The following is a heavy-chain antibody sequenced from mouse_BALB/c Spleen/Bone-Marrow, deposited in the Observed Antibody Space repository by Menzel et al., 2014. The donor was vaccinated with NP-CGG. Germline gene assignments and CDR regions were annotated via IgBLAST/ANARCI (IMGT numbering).Heavy chain of an antibody. CDR1: GYAFTNYF. CDR3: IRELVRGFGY. V-gene: IGHV1-54*01. J-gene: IGHJ3*01. D-gene: IGHD2-14*01. Sequence: VQVVESGAELVRPGTPVKVSCKASGYAFTNYFMEWVKQRPGQGLEWIGVINPGSGGANYNEKFKGKAILTADKSSSTAYMQLSSLTSDDSAVYFCIRELVRGFGYWGQGTLVTVSA. CDR2: INPGSGGA.